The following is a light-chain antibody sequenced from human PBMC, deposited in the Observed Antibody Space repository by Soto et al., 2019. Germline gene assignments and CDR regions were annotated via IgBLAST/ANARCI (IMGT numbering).Light chain of an antibody. CDR1: SNDIGGYNY. J-gene: IGLJ3*02. CDR2: EVN. Sequence: QSALTQPASVSGSPGQSITFSCTGTSNDIGGYNYVSWFQHHPDKAPKLIIYEVNDRPSGVSNRFSGSKSGNTASLTISGLQPEDEADYYCSSYTTNHTRVFGGGTKLTAL. V-gene: IGLV2-14*01. CDR3: SSYTTNHTRV.